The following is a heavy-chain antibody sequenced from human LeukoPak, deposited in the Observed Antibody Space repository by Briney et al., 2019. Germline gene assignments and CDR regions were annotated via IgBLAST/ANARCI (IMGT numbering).Heavy chain of an antibody. V-gene: IGHV4-61*02. CDR2: IYTSGST. D-gene: IGHD5-18*01. Sequence: TLSLTCTLSGGSISSGSYYWSWIRQPAGKGLEWIGRIYTSGSTNYNPSLKSRVTISVDTSKNQFSLKLSSVTAADTAVYYCAGGYSYGPDAFDIWGQGTMVTVYS. J-gene: IGHJ3*02. CDR3: AGGYSYGPDAFDI. CDR1: GGSISSGSYY.